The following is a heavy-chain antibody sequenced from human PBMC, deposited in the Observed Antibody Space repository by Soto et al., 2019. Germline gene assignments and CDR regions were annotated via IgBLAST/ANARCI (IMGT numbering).Heavy chain of an antibody. D-gene: IGHD6-13*01. J-gene: IGHJ6*02. Sequence: QLQLQESGPGLVKPSETLSLTCTVSGGSISSSSYYWGWIRQPPGKGLEWIGSIYYSGSTYYNPSLKSRVPISVDTSKNQFSLTLSSVTAADAAVYYCARQAAGTNYYYYGMDVWGQGTTVTVSS. CDR1: GGSISSSSYY. CDR2: IYYSGST. CDR3: ARQAAGTNYYYYGMDV. V-gene: IGHV4-39*01.